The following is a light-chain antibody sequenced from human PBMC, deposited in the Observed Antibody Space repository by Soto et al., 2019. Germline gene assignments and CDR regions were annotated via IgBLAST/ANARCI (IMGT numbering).Light chain of an antibody. CDR3: QQLSNYPIT. V-gene: IGKV1-5*03. CDR2: RAT. CDR1: RNIGSW. J-gene: IGKJ4*01. Sequence: DIQMTQSPSTLSASVGDRVTITCRASRNIGSWLAWYQQKAGKAPNLLIYRATILETGVPSRFTGSASGTEFTLTIISLQPDDFATYDCQQLSNYPITFGGGTKVE.